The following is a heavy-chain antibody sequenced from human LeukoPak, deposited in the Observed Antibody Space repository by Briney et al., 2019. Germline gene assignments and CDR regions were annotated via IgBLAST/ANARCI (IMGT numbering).Heavy chain of an antibody. CDR2: ISSSGSYI. Sequence: PGGSLSLSCAPSVLTFSSYSMNGVPQAPRKGQEWVSSISSSGSYIYYAPSAKGRFTNSRDNAKNSLHLQMNSRSAQEPAVFSLAREQGAYFDRFYRELGSARRAGYYYYYGMDVWGQGTTVTVSS. D-gene: IGHD3-9*01. CDR1: VLTFSSYS. V-gene: IGHV3-21*01. CDR3: AREQGAYFDRFYRELGSARRAGYYYYYGMDV. J-gene: IGHJ6*02.